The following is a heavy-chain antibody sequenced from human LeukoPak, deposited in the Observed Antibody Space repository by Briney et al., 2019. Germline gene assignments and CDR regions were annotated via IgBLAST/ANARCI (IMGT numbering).Heavy chain of an antibody. CDR2: IYTGGDT. CDR1: GFTVSSNY. Sequence: KPGGSLRLSCAASGFTVSSNYMSWVRQAPGKGLEWVSVIYTGGDTYYADSVKGRFTISRDNSMNTLYLQMNSLGAEDTAIYYCARVSTWFDPWGQGTLVTVSS. J-gene: IGHJ5*02. V-gene: IGHV3-53*01. CDR3: ARVSTWFDP.